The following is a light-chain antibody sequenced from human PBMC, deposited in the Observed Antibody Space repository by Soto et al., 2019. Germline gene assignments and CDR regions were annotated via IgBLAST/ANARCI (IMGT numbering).Light chain of an antibody. Sequence: QLVLTQSPSASASLGASVKLTCTLSSGHSSYTIAWHQQQPDRGPRYLMRLNSDGSHNRGDGVPGRFSGSSSGAERYLTISSLQSEDEADYYCQTWGAGIHVVFCGGTKLTVL. J-gene: IGLJ2*01. CDR1: SGHSSYT. CDR3: QTWGAGIHVV. V-gene: IGLV4-69*01. CDR2: LNSDGSH.